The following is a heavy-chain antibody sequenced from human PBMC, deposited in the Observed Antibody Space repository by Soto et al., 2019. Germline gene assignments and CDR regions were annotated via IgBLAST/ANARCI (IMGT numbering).Heavy chain of an antibody. V-gene: IGHV3-15*07. Sequence: EVQLVESGGGLVKPGGSLRLSCAASGFTFSNAWMNWVSQAPGKGLEWVGRTKSKTDGGTTDYAAPVKGRFTISRDDSKNTLYLQMNSLKTEDTAVYYCTTESPLGYCSSTSCYFGMHVWGQGTTVTVSS. CDR1: GFTFSNAW. CDR3: TTESPLGYCSSTSCYFGMHV. J-gene: IGHJ6*02. D-gene: IGHD2-2*01. CDR2: TKSKTDGGTT.